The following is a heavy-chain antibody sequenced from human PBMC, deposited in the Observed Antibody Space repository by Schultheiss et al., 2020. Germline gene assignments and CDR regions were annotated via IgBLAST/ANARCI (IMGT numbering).Heavy chain of an antibody. J-gene: IGHJ4*02. CDR2: MNPNSGNT. CDR3: ARGQSRYAAVALGY. Sequence: ASVKVSCKASGYTFTSYDINCVRQATGQGLEWMGWMNPNSGNTGYAQKFQGRVTMTRNTSISTAYMELSSLRSEDTAVYYCARGQSRYAAVALGYWGQGTLVTVSS. CDR1: GYTFTSYD. D-gene: IGHD6-19*01. V-gene: IGHV1-8*01.